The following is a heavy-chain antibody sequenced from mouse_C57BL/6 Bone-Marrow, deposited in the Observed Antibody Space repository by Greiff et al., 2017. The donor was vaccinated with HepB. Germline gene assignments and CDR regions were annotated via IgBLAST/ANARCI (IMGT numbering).Heavy chain of an antibody. CDR2: IDPENGDT. CDR1: GFNIKDDY. Sequence: EVQLQESGAELVRPGASVKLSCTASGFNIKDDYMHWVKQRPEQGLEWIGWIDPENGDTEYASKFQGKATITADTSSNTAYLQLSSLTSEDTAVYYCWRQRRFPWLDWGQGTLVTVSA. J-gene: IGHJ3*01. D-gene: IGHD3-2*02. V-gene: IGHV14-4*01. CDR3: WRQRRFPWLD.